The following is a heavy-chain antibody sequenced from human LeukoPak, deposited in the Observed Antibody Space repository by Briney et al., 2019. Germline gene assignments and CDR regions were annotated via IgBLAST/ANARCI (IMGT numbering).Heavy chain of an antibody. V-gene: IGHV3-7*01. CDR2: IKQDGTEK. CDR1: GFTFGSYW. Sequence: GGSLRLSCAASGFTFGSYWMSWVRQAPGEGLEWVANIKQDGTEKYYVDSMKGRFTISRDNANNSLYLQMNSLRAEDTAVYYCAAMAYGYINYWGQGTLVTVSS. CDR3: AAMAYGYINY. J-gene: IGHJ4*02. D-gene: IGHD6-19*01.